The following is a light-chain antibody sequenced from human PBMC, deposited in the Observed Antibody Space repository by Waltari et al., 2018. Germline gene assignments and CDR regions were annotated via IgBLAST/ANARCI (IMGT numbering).Light chain of an antibody. J-gene: IGKJ4*01. CDR3: QQRYA. CDR1: QSVRNN. V-gene: IGKV3-15*01. Sequence: EIVMTQSPATLSVSPGERATLSCRASQSVRNNLVWYQQKPGQAPRLLIYGASTRVTGIPARFSGSGSGTEFTLTISSLQSEDFAVYYCQQRYAFGGGTKVEI. CDR2: GAS.